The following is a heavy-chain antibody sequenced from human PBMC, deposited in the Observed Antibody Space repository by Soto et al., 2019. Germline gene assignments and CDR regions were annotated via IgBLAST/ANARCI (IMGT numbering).Heavy chain of an antibody. CDR3: ARMGHSWNYIEY. J-gene: IGHJ4*01. D-gene: IGHD1-1*01. CDR2: IDWDDDK. Sequence: AGPTLVNPAQTVTLTCTFSGFSLTTERMRVSWIRQPPGKALEWLARIDWDDDKFYSTSLKTRLTISKDTSKNQVVLTMTNMEPVDTAIYFCARMGHSWNYIEYWGHGTLVTVSS. V-gene: IGHV2-70*04. CDR1: GFSLTTERMR.